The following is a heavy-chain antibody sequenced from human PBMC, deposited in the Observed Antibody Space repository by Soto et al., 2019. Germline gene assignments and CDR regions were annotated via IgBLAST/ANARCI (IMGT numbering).Heavy chain of an antibody. CDR2: IYYSGST. V-gene: IGHV4-30-4*01. CDR1: GGSISSGDYY. J-gene: IGHJ4*02. Sequence: SETLSLTCTVSGGSISSGDYYWSWIRQPPGKGLEWIGYIYYSGSTYYNPSLRSRVTISVDTSKNQFSLKLSSVTAADTAVYYCASYDSSGSNFDYWGQGTLVTVSS. CDR3: ASYDSSGSNFDY. D-gene: IGHD3-22*01.